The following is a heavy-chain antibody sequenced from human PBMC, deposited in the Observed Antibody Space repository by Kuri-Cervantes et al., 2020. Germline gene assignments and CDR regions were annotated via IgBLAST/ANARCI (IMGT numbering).Heavy chain of an antibody. D-gene: IGHD6-25*01. CDR3: AKDRIAAAGKGRWFDP. CDR1: GFTFSSYS. V-gene: IGHV3-21*04. Sequence: GGSLRLSCAASGFTFSSYSMNWVRQAPGKGLEWVSSISSSSTIYYADSVKGRFTISRDNSKNTLYLQMNSLRAEDTAVYYCAKDRIAAAGKGRWFDPWGQGTLVTVSS. J-gene: IGHJ5*02. CDR2: ISSSSTI.